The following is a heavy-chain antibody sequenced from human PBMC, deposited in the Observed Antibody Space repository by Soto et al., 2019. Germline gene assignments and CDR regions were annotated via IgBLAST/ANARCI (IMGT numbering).Heavy chain of an antibody. V-gene: IGHV3-30-3*01. D-gene: IGHD6-13*01. CDR1: GFTFSSYV. CDR2: ISYDGSNK. Sequence: QVQLVESGGGVVQPGRSLRLSCAASGFTFSSYVMYWVRQAPGKGLEWVAVISYDGSNKYYADSVKGRFTISRDNSKNTLYLQMNSLRAEDTAVYYCARDKLTGSWSYGMDVWGQGTTVTVSS. J-gene: IGHJ6*02. CDR3: ARDKLTGSWSYGMDV.